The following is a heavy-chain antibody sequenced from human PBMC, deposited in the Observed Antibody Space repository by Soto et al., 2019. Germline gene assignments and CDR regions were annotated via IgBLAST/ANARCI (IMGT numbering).Heavy chain of an antibody. CDR2: IYYSGRT. J-gene: IGHJ4*02. CDR3: ARQRTTVVTQAYFDH. D-gene: IGHD2-21*02. V-gene: IGHV4-39*01. Sequence: PSETLSLTCIVSGESISSSSYYWGWIRQPPGKGLEWIGSIYYSGRTYYNPSFKSRVTISIDTSKNRFSLKLSSETATDTAVYYCARQRTTVVTQAYFDHWGQGALVTVSS. CDR1: GESISSSSYY.